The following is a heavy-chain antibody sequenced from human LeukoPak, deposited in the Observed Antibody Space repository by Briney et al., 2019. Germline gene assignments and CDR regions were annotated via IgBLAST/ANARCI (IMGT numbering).Heavy chain of an antibody. CDR3: ARESPNYYDSSGYFDY. J-gene: IGHJ4*02. CDR2: INPSGGST. CDR1: GYTFTSYY. V-gene: IGHV1-46*01. Sequence: ASVKVSCTASGYTFTSYYMHWVRQAPGQGLEWMGIINPSGGSTSYAQKFQGRVTMTRDTSMSTVYMELSSLRSEDTAVYYCARESPNYYDSSGYFDYWGQGTLVTVSS. D-gene: IGHD3-22*01.